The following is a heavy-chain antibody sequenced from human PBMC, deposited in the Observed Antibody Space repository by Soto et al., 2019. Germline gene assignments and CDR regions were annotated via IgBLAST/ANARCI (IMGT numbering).Heavy chain of an antibody. CDR1: GYTFTSYG. J-gene: IGHJ3*02. D-gene: IGHD2-15*01. Sequence: ASVKVSCKASGYTFTSYGISWVRQAPGQGLEWMGWISAYNGNTNYAQKLQGRVTMTTDTSTSTAYMELRSLRSDDTAVYYCARDYCSGGSCYYGAFDIWGQGTMVTVSS. CDR3: ARDYCSGGSCYYGAFDI. V-gene: IGHV1-18*01. CDR2: ISAYNGNT.